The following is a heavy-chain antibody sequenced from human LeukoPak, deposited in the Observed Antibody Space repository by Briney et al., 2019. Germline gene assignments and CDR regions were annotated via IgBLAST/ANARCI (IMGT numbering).Heavy chain of an antibody. Sequence: GGSLRLSCAASGFTFSSYAMSWVRQAPGKGLEWVSAIRGSGGSTYYADSVKGRFTISRDNSKNTLYLQMNSLRAEDTAVYYCARDGDDYVWGSYRNSNWFDPWGQGTLVTVSS. CDR3: ARDGDDYVWGSYRNSNWFDP. CDR2: IRGSGGST. V-gene: IGHV3-23*01. D-gene: IGHD3-16*02. CDR1: GFTFSSYA. J-gene: IGHJ5*02.